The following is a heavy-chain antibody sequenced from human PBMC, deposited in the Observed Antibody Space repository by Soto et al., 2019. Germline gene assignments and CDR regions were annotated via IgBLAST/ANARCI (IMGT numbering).Heavy chain of an antibody. CDR1: GGSISSGGYY. D-gene: IGHD6-13*01. CDR3: ARAPHRIAAAGTDY. CDR2: IYYSGST. V-gene: IGHV4-31*03. Sequence: QVQLQESGPGLVKPSLTLSLTCTVSGGSISSGGYYWSWIRHHPGKGLEWIGYIYYSGSTYYNPSLKSRVTISVDTSKNQFSLKLSSVTAADTAVYYCARAPHRIAAAGTDYWGQGTLVTVSS. J-gene: IGHJ4*02.